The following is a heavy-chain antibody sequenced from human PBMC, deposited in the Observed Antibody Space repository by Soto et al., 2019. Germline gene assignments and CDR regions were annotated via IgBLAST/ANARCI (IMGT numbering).Heavy chain of an antibody. CDR1: GGSISSGGYS. CDR3: ARGMTTVTTLDY. J-gene: IGHJ4*02. Sequence: QLQLQESGSGLVKPSQTLSLTCAVSGGSISSGGYSWSWIRQPPGKGLEWIGYIYHSGSTYYNPSIKRRVTKSVDRSKNQFSRKLSSVTAADTAVYYCARGMTTVTTLDYWGQGTRVTVSS. CDR2: IYHSGST. V-gene: IGHV4-30-2*01. D-gene: IGHD4-4*01.